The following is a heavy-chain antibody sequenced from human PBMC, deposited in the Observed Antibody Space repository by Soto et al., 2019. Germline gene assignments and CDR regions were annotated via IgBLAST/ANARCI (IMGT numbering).Heavy chain of an antibody. CDR3: AKDDSAMVGSFDY. J-gene: IGHJ4*02. CDR2: ITSGGRSI. Sequence: GGSLRLSCTASGFTFSDYEMNWVRQAPGKGLEWVSYITSGGRSIYYADSVKGRFTISRDTSKNSLYLQMNSLRAEDTAVYYCAKDDSAMVGSFDYWGQGTLVTVSS. D-gene: IGHD5-18*01. V-gene: IGHV3-48*03. CDR1: GFTFSDYE.